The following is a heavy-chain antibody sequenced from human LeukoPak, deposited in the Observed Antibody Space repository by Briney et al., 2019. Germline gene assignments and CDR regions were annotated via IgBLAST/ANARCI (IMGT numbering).Heavy chain of an antibody. CDR2: ISGSGGST. CDR3: AKGSSSTSSGGLDP. V-gene: IGHV3-23*01. D-gene: IGHD2-2*01. J-gene: IGHJ5*02. Sequence: GGSLRLSCAASGFTFSSYAMSWVRQAPGKGLEWVSAISGSGGSTYYADSVKGRFTISRDNSKNTLYLQMNSLRAEDTAVYYCAKGSSSTSSGGLDPWGQGTLVTVSS. CDR1: GFTFSSYA.